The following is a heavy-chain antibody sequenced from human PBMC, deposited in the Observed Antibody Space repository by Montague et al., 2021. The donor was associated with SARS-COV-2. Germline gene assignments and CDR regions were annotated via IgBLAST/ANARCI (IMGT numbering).Heavy chain of an antibody. CDR1: GFTFSSYA. J-gene: IGHJ2*01. D-gene: IGHD3-9*01. CDR3: ARGLTYWYFDL. Sequence: SLRLSCAASGFTFSSYAMHWVRQAPGKGLEWVAVISYDGSNKYYADSVKGRFTISRDNSKNTLYLQVNSLRAEDTAVYYCARGLTYWYFDLWGRGTLVTVSS. V-gene: IGHV3-30-3*01. CDR2: ISYDGSNK.